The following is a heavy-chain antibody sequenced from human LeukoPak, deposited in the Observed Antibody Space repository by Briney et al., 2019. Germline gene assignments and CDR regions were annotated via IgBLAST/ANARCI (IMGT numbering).Heavy chain of an antibody. CDR3: ARRLAVALFDP. J-gene: IGHJ5*02. CDR1: GGSISRYY. Sequence: SETLSLTCTVSGGSISRYYWSWIRQPPGKGLEWIGYIYTSGSTNYNPSLKSRVTISVDTSKNQFSLKLSSVTAADTAVYYCARRLAVALFDPWGQGTLVTVSS. CDR2: IYTSGST. D-gene: IGHD6-19*01. V-gene: IGHV4-4*09.